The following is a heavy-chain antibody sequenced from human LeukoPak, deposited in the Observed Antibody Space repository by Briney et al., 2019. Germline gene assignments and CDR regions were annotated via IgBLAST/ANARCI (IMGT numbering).Heavy chain of an antibody. V-gene: IGHV3-21*01. CDR1: GFTFSSYS. Sequence: GGSLRLSCAASGFTFSSYSMNWVRQAPGKGLEWVSSISSSSSYIYYADSVKGRFTISRDNAKNSLYLQMSSLRAEDTAVYYCARNYYGSGSYHEYYFDYWGQGTLVTVSS. CDR3: ARNYYGSGSYHEYYFDY. J-gene: IGHJ4*02. D-gene: IGHD3-10*01. CDR2: ISSSSSYI.